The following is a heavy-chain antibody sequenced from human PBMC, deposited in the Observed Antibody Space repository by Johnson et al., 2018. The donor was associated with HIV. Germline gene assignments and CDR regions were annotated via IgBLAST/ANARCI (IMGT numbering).Heavy chain of an antibody. CDR2: IYSGGST. J-gene: IGHJ3*02. CDR3: TTADCGGDCYEPDAFDI. Sequence: VQLVESGGGVVQPGGSLRLSCAASGFTVSSNYMSWVRQAPGKGLEWVSVIYSGGSTYYADSVKGRFTISRDNAKNSLYLQMNSLKPEDTAVYYCTTADCGGDCYEPDAFDIWGQGTMVTVSS. CDR1: GFTVSSNY. V-gene: IGHV3-66*01. D-gene: IGHD2-21*02.